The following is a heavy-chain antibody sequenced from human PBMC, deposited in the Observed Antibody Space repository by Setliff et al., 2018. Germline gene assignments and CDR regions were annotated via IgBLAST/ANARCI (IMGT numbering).Heavy chain of an antibody. D-gene: IGHD3-10*01. CDR1: TFTFSKYA. CDR2: INPHGTEK. J-gene: IGHJ4*02. Sequence: GSLRLSCAASTFTFSKYAVTWVRQAPGKGLEWLASINPHGTEKYYADSVKGRFTISRDNAKNSLSLQMNNLRTEDTAVYYCFGAGTCSYWGQGTLVTVSS. V-gene: IGHV3-7*01. CDR3: FGAGTCSY.